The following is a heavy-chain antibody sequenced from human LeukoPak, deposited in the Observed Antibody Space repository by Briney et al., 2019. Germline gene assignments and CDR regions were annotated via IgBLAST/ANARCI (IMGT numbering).Heavy chain of an antibody. CDR2: ISYDGSNK. J-gene: IGHJ6*02. V-gene: IGHV3-30-3*01. D-gene: IGHD2-15*01. CDR3: ARDGDCSGGSCSTPYYYGMDV. Sequence: GGSLRLSCAASGFTFSSYAMHWVRQAPGKGLEWVAVISYDGSNKYYADSVKGRFTISRDNSKNTLYLQMNSLRAEDTAVYYCARDGDCSGGSCSTPYYYGMDVWGQGTTVTVSS. CDR1: GFTFSSYA.